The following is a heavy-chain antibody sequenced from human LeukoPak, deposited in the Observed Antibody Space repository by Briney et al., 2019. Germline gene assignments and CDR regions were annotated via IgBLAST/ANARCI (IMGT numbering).Heavy chain of an antibody. D-gene: IGHD3-22*01. V-gene: IGHV4-34*01. CDR2: INHSGST. J-gene: IGHJ4*02. CDR1: GGSFSGYY. CDR3: ARRSWNYYDSSGYPREVDY. Sequence: SETLSLTCAVYGGSFSGYYWSWIRQPPGKGLEWIGEINHSGSTNYNPSLKSRVTISVDTSKNQFSLKLSSVTAADTAVYYCARRSWNYYDSSGYPREVDYWGQGTLVTVSS.